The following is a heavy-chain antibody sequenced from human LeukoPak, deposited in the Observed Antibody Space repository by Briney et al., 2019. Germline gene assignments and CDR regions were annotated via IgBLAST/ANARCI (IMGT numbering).Heavy chain of an antibody. D-gene: IGHD6-19*01. Sequence: QSGGSLRLSCAASGSTFSSYWMHWVRHAPGKGLVWVSRINSDGSSTSYADSVKGRFTISRDNAKNTLYLQMNSLRAEDTAVYYCAAGYSSGWSENWGQGILVTVSS. V-gene: IGHV3-74*01. CDR3: AAGYSSGWSEN. J-gene: IGHJ4*02. CDR1: GSTFSSYW. CDR2: INSDGSST.